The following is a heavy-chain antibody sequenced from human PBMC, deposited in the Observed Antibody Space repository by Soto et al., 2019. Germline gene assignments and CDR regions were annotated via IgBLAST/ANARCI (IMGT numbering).Heavy chain of an antibody. CDR2: IWYDGSNK. V-gene: IGHV3-33*01. D-gene: IGHD1-1*01. J-gene: IGHJ4*02. CDR1: GFTFSSYG. CDR3: ARGSPRNTDFDY. Sequence: QVQLVESGGGVVQPGRSLRLSCAASGFTFSSYGMHWVRQAPGKGLEWVAVIWYDGSNKYYADSVKGRFTISRDNSKNTLYLQMNSLRAEDTAVYYCARGSPRNTDFDYWGQGTLVTVSP.